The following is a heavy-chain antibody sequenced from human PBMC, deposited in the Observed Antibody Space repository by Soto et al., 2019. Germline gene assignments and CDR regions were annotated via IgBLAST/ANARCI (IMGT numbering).Heavy chain of an antibody. D-gene: IGHD1-26*01. CDR2: IYYSGST. CDR1: GGSISSGGYY. J-gene: IGHJ6*02. Sequence: QVQLQESGPGLVKPSQTLSLTCTVSGGSISSGGYYWSWIRQHPGKGLEWIGYIYYSGSTYYNPSLKSRVTISVDTSKNQFSLKLSSVTAADTAVYYCARDRGSYADPNYYYYGMDVWGQGTTVTVSS. V-gene: IGHV4-31*03. CDR3: ARDRGSYADPNYYYYGMDV.